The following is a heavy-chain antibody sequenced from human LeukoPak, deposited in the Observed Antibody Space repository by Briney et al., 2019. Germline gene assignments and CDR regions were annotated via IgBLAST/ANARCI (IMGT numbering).Heavy chain of an antibody. D-gene: IGHD3-9*01. CDR1: GYTFTGYY. CDR2: INPNSGGT. Sequence: ASVKVSCKASGYTFTGYYMHWVRQAPGQGLEWMGWINPNSGGTNYAQKFQGRVTMTRDTSISTAYMELSRLRSDDTAVYYCASPTSYYDILTGGGRAYGMDVWGQGTTVTVSS. V-gene: IGHV1-2*02. J-gene: IGHJ6*02. CDR3: ASPTSYYDILTGGGRAYGMDV.